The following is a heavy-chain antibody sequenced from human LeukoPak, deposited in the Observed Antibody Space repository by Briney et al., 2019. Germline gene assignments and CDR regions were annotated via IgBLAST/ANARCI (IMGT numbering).Heavy chain of an antibody. Sequence: SVKVSCKASGYTFSSYGISWVRQAPGQGLEWMGWISAYSGNTHYAQKFQGRVTMTTDTSTTTAYMELRGLRSDDTAVYYCARAEKPNWGNYYYCMDVWGKGTTVTVSS. D-gene: IGHD7-27*01. CDR2: ISAYSGNT. J-gene: IGHJ6*03. CDR3: ARAEKPNWGNYYYCMDV. V-gene: IGHV1-18*01. CDR1: GYTFSSYG.